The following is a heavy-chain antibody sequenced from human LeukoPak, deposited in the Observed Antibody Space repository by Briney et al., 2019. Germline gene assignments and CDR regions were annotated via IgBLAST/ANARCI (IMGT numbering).Heavy chain of an antibody. CDR3: ARHVKWIQLWLPGVCDY. CDR2: IYYSGST. J-gene: IGHJ4*02. V-gene: IGHV4-39*01. CDR1: GGSFSEYY. Sequence: SETLSLTCTVYGGSFSEYYWNWIRQPPGKGLEWIGSIYYSGSTYYNPSLKSRVTISVDTSKNQFSLKLSSVTAADTAVYYCARHVKWIQLWLPGVCDYWGQGTLVTVSS. D-gene: IGHD5-18*01.